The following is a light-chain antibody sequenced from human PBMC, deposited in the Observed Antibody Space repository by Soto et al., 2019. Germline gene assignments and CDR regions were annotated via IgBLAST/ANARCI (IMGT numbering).Light chain of an antibody. CDR2: DGS. V-gene: IGLV2-14*01. CDR3: CSYTRSSTPSHV. Sequence: QSALTQPASVSGSPGQSITISCTGTSSDVGGYNYVSWYQQHPGKAPKLMIYDGSNRPSGVSNRFSGSKSGNTASLTISGLQAEDEADYYCCSYTRSSTPSHVFGTGTKVTVL. J-gene: IGLJ1*01. CDR1: SSDVGGYNY.